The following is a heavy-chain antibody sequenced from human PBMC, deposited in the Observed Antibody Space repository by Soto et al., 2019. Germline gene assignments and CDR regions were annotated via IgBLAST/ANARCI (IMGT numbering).Heavy chain of an antibody. CDR1: GFTFSSYW. D-gene: IGHD5-18*01. V-gene: IGHV3-7*03. Sequence: GGSLRLSCAASGFTFSSYWMSWVRQAPGKGLEWVANIKQDGSEKYYVDSVKGRFTISRDNAKNSLYLQMNSLRAEDTAVYYCARSIQLWFDAFDIWGQGTMVTVSS. CDR3: ARSIQLWFDAFDI. J-gene: IGHJ3*02. CDR2: IKQDGSEK.